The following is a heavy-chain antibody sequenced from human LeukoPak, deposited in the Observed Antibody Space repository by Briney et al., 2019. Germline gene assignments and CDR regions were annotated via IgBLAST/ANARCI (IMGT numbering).Heavy chain of an antibody. Sequence: GGSLRLSCEASGFTFRSYAMNWVRQTPGMGLEWVSYISTTSTTIYYADSVKGRFTVSRDNDKNSLYLQMNSLRAEDTAVYYCARRATLTTNDAFDIWGQGTMVTVSS. CDR3: ARRATLTTNDAFDI. J-gene: IGHJ3*02. D-gene: IGHD4-17*01. V-gene: IGHV3-48*01. CDR1: GFTFRSYA. CDR2: ISTTSTTI.